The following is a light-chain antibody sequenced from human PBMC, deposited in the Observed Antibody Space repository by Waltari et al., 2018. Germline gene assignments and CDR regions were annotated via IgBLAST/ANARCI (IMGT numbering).Light chain of an antibody. CDR1: RPNSGAGYD. V-gene: IGLV1-40*01. Sequence: QSVLTQAPSVSGAPGQRVTISCTGSRPNSGAGYDVHWYQQLPGPAPKLLIYGNNNRPSGVPDRFSGSKSGTSASLAITGLQAEDEADYYCQSYDSSLSSYVFGTGTKVTVL. CDR3: QSYDSSLSSYV. CDR2: GNN. J-gene: IGLJ1*01.